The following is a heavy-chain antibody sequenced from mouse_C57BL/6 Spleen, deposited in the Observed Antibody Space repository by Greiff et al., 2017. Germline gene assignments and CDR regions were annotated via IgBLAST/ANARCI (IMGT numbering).Heavy chain of an antibody. CDR3: ASWDGCDMDY. V-gene: IGHV14-2*01. D-gene: IGHD3-3*01. CDR1: GFNIKDYY. CDR2: IDPEDGET. J-gene: IGHJ4*01. Sequence: DVKLQESGAELVKPGASVKLSCTASGFNIKDYYMHWVKQRTEQGLEWIRRIDPEDGETKYAPKFQGKATITADTSSNTAYLQLSSLTSEDTAVYYCASWDGCDMDYWGQRTSVTVSS.